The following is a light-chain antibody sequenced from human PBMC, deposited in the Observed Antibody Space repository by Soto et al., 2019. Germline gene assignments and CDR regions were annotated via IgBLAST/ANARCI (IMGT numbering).Light chain of an antibody. CDR3: QQTYITLT. Sequence: DIQMTQSPSSLSASVGDRVTITCRASQSISSYLNWYQQKPGKAPKLLIYAASSLQSGVPSRFSGSGSGTDFTLTISSLQHEDFATYECQQTYITLTFGQGTEVEIK. CDR2: AAS. J-gene: IGKJ1*01. CDR1: QSISSY. V-gene: IGKV1-39*01.